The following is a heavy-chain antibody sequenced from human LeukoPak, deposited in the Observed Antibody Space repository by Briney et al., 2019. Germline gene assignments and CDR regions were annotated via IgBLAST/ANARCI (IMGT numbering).Heavy chain of an antibody. CDR1: GGSFSGYY. CDR2: INHSGST. V-gene: IGHV4-34*01. J-gene: IGHJ4*02. CDR3: ARDQGYGGFDY. Sequence: PSETLSLTCAVYGGSFSGYYWSWIRQPPGKGLEWIGEINHSGSTNYNPPLKSRVTISVDTSKNQFSLKLSSVTAADTAFYYCARDQGYGGFDYWGQGALVTVSS. D-gene: IGHD3-16*01.